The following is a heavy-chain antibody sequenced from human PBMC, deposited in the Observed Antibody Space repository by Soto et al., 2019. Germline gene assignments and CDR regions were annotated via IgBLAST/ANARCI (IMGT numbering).Heavy chain of an antibody. Sequence: QLHLVQSGAVVKKPGASVTVSCSASGYPVTAYYMHWVRQAPGRGLEWMGGVNPATGAAKYTQTFQGRVTMPRDTSTSTVFMKLSGLTSEYTAVFYCARGGGVGVAGSAAFDMWGQGTLVTVSS. D-gene: IGHD3-3*01. CDR1: GYPVTAYY. CDR3: ARGGGVGVAGSAAFDM. J-gene: IGHJ3*02. CDR2: VNPATGAA. V-gene: IGHV1-2*02.